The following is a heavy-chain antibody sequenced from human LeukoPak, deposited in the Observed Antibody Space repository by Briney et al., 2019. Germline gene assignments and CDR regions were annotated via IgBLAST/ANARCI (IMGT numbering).Heavy chain of an antibody. V-gene: IGHV3-21*04. Sequence: KPGGSLRLSCAASGFTFSSYRMNWVRQAPGKGLEWVSSISSSSYIYYADSVKGRFTISRDNSKNTLYLQMNSLRAEDTAVYYCARYYYDSSGYSPFDYWGQGTLVTVSS. CDR3: ARYYYDSSGYSPFDY. J-gene: IGHJ4*02. D-gene: IGHD3-22*01. CDR2: ISSSSYI. CDR1: GFTFSSYR.